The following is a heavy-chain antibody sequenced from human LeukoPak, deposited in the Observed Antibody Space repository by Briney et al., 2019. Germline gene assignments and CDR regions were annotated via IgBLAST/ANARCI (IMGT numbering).Heavy chain of an antibody. CDR2: IYYSGST. CDR1: GGSISSYY. V-gene: IGHV4-59*01. CDR3: ARRSYSNYSDY. J-gene: IGHJ4*02. Sequence: SETLSLTCTVSGGSISSYYWSWIRQPPGKGLEWIGYIYYSGSTNYNPSLKSRVTISVDTSKNQFSLKLSSVTAADTAVYYCARRSYSNYSDYWGQGTLVTVSS. D-gene: IGHD1-26*01.